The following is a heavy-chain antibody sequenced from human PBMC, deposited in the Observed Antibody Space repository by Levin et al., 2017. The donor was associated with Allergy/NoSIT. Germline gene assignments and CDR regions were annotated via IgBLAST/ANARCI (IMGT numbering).Heavy chain of an antibody. V-gene: IGHV3-30*18. D-gene: IGHD3-16*02. CDR1: GFTFSSYG. CDR2: ISYDGSNK. J-gene: IGHJ6*02. Sequence: SCAASGFTFSSYGMHWVRQAPGKGLEWVAVISYDGSNKYYADSVKGRFTISRDNSKNTLYLQMNSLRAEDTAVYYCAKDRSMAYYYGMDVWGQGTTVTVSS. CDR3: AKDRSMAYYYGMDV.